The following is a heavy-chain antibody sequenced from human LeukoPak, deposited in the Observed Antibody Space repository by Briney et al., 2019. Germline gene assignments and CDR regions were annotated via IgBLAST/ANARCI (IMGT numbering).Heavy chain of an antibody. CDR2: ISGSGGST. V-gene: IGHV3-23*01. CDR1: GFTFSSYA. J-gene: IGHJ4*02. CDR3: AKVLNSGYSSSWDYFDY. Sequence: GRSLRLSCAASGFTFSSYAMSWVRQAPGKGLEWVSAISGSGGSTYYADSVKGRFTISRDNSKNTLYLQMNSLRAEDTAVYYCAKVLNSGYSSSWDYFDYWGQGTLVTVSS. D-gene: IGHD6-13*01.